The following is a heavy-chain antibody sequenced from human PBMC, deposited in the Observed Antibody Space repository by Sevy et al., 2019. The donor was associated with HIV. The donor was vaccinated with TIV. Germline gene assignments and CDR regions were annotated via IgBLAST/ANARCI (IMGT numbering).Heavy chain of an antibody. V-gene: IGHV1-69*13. Sequence: ASVKVSCKTSGGTFSGYAISWVRQAPGQGLEWMGGIIAVSGTTNYVEKFQGRLTITADVSTRTVYMELRSLKTEDTAIYYCVRDRDRGWFDPWGQGTLVTVSS. CDR1: GGTFSGYA. J-gene: IGHJ5*02. CDR2: IIAVSGTT. CDR3: VRDRDRGWFDP. D-gene: IGHD3-16*01.